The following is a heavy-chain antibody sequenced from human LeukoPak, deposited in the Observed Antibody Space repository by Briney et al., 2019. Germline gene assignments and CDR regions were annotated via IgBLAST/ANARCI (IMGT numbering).Heavy chain of an antibody. J-gene: IGHJ4*02. CDR1: DGSISSYY. V-gene: IGHV4-59*01. CDR3: ARELLDDYGDYDLDY. Sequence: SETLSLTCTVSDGSISSYYWSWIRQPPGKGLEWIGYIYYSGSTNYNPSLKSRVTISVDTSKNQFSLKLSSVTAADTAVYYCARELLDDYGDYDLDYWGQGTLVTVSS. CDR2: IYYSGST. D-gene: IGHD4-17*01.